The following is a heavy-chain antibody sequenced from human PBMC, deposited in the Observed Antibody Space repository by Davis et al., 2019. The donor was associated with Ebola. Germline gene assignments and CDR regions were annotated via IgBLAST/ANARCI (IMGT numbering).Heavy chain of an antibody. V-gene: IGHV1-2*06. Sequence: AASVKVSCKASAYTFTAHYMHWVRQAPGQGLEWMGRINPNSGGTNFAQKFQGRVTMTRDTSISTAYMELSRLTSDDTAVYYCASGTTVTTGFDNWGQGTLVTVSS. CDR1: AYTFTAHY. CDR3: ASGTTVTTGFDN. CDR2: INPNSGGT. J-gene: IGHJ4*02. D-gene: IGHD4-17*01.